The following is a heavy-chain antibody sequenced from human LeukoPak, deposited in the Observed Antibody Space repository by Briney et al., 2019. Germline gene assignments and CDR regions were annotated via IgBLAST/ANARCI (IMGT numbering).Heavy chain of an antibody. CDR1: GFNFRSSA. CDR3: AKDLGYCSSTSCLFQH. J-gene: IGHJ1*01. D-gene: IGHD2-2*01. CDR2: ISGSGGTA. Sequence: GGSLRLSCGVSGFNFRSSAMNWVRQAPGKGLEWVSTISGSGGTAYYADSVKGRFTISRDNSMNTLYLQMNSLRAEDTAVYYCAKDLGYCSSTSCLFQHWGQGTLVTVSS. V-gene: IGHV3-23*01.